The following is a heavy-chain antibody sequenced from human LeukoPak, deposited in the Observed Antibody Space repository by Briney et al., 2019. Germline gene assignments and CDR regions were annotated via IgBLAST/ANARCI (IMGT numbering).Heavy chain of an antibody. CDR2: ISSSSNYI. D-gene: IGHD4-11*01. V-gene: IGHV3-21*01. CDR3: ARDSITTDYYMDV. Sequence: GRSLRLSCAASGFTFRSYSMNWVRQAPGKGLEWVSSISSSSNYIYYSDSVKGRFTISRDNAKNSLYLQMNSLRAEDTAVYYCARDSITTDYYMDVWGKGTTVTVSS. J-gene: IGHJ6*03. CDR1: GFTFRSYS.